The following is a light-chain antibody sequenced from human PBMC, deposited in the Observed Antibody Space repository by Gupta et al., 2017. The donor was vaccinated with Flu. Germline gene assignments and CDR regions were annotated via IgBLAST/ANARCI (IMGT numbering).Light chain of an antibody. CDR2: DVN. J-gene: IGLJ1*01. CDR1: SSDVGGFNY. V-gene: IGLV2-11*01. CDR3: CSYAGSNTYV. Sequence: QSALTQPRSVSGSPGQSVAISCTGTSSDVGGFNYVFWYQQHPGKAPKVMIYDVNKRPSGVPDRFSGSKSGNTASLTISGLQADDEADYYCCSYAGSNTYVFGTGTKVTVL.